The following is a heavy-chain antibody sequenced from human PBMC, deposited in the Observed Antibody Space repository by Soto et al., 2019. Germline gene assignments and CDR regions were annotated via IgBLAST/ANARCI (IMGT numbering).Heavy chain of an antibody. Sequence: EVQLLESGGALLQPGGSLRLSCAASGFSFSRYGMSWVRQAPGKGLAWVSGITGSGESTYYGDSVKGRFTISRDNSKNTLYLQMNSLGAEDTAVYYCAKCSANSCYSPFDYLGQGTLVTVSP. J-gene: IGHJ4*02. D-gene: IGHD2-15*01. CDR3: AKCSANSCYSPFDY. CDR1: GFSFSRYG. V-gene: IGHV3-23*01. CDR2: ITGSGEST.